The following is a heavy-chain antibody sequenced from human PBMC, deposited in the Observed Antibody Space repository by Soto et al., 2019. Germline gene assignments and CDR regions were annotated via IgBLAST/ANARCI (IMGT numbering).Heavy chain of an antibody. CDR3: ARGRGWRDY. CDR1: GYSFTSYD. J-gene: IGHJ4*02. D-gene: IGHD6-19*01. V-gene: IGHV1-8*01. Sequence: QVQLVQSGAEVKKPGASVKVSCRASGYSFTSYDINWVRQATGQGLEWMGWMDPKTGNTDYGQKVQGRVTMTRNTSISTAYMELSSLTSEDTAVYYCARGRGWRDYWGQGTLVTVSS. CDR2: MDPKTGNT.